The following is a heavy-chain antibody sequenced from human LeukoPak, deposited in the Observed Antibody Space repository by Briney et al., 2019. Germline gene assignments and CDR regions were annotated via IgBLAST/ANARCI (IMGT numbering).Heavy chain of an antibody. J-gene: IGHJ5*02. CDR1: GFTFSSYA. D-gene: IGHD3/OR15-3a*01. CDR2: ISGSGGST. V-gene: IGHV3-23*01. Sequence: GGSLRLSCAASGFTFSSYAMSWVRQAPGKGLEWVSAISGSGGSTYYADSVNGRFTISRDNAKNTLYLQMNSLRGEDTAVYYCARDMLFGESVYNWFDPWGQGTLVTVSS. CDR3: ARDMLFGESVYNWFDP.